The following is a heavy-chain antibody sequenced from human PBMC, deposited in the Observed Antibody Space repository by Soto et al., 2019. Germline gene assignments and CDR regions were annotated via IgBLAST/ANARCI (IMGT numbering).Heavy chain of an antibody. CDR3: ARYLLGSWYALLAY. Sequence: QVQLQETGPGLVKPSGTLSLTCAVSGGSISSSNWWSWVRQPPGKGLEWIGEIYHSGSTNYNPSLKSRVTRSRDKSTNQFPLNLSPVTAADTAVYYCARYLLGSWYALLAYWGQGTLVTVSS. V-gene: IGHV4-4*02. J-gene: IGHJ4*02. CDR1: GGSISSSNW. CDR2: IYHSGST. D-gene: IGHD6-13*01.